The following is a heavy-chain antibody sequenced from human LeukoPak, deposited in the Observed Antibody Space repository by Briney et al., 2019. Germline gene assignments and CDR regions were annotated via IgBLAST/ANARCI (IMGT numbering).Heavy chain of an antibody. D-gene: IGHD6-13*01. V-gene: IGHV4-38-2*02. CDR3: AGHVSAAAGGR. Sequence: SETLSLTCTVSGYSISSGYYWGWIRPPPGKGLEWIGSIYHSGTTYYNPSLKSRVTISVDTSKNQFSLRLSSVTAADTAVYYCAGHVSAAAGGRWGQGTLVTVSS. J-gene: IGHJ4*02. CDR1: GYSISSGYY. CDR2: IYHSGTT.